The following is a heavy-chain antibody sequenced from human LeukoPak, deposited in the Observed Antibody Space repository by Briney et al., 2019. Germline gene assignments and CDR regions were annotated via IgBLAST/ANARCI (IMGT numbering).Heavy chain of an antibody. V-gene: IGHV3-23*01. D-gene: IGHD2-15*01. Sequence: GGSLRLSCAASGFTFSTYAMSWVRQVPGKGLQWVSTFSGSGGSTYYADSMKGRFTISRDNSKNTLYLEMNSLRAEDTAIYYCAKGSGGNYYSAFDIWGQGTMVTVSS. CDR3: AKGSGGNYYSAFDI. CDR2: FSGSGGST. J-gene: IGHJ3*02. CDR1: GFTFSTYA.